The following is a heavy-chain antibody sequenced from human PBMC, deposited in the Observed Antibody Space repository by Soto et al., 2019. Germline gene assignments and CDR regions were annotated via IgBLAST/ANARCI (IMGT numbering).Heavy chain of an antibody. J-gene: IGHJ4*02. V-gene: IGHV4-61*01. D-gene: IGHD3-10*01. Sequence: SETLSLTCTVSGVSVSSDSYYWSWLPPPPGKGLEWIGYIYDSGSSNYNPSLRSRVTISVDTSKNQFSLRLSSVTAAATAVYYCARARGSGSYYPPSNWGQGTLVTVSS. CDR1: GVSVSSDSYY. CDR2: IYDSGSS. CDR3: ARARGSGSYYPPSN.